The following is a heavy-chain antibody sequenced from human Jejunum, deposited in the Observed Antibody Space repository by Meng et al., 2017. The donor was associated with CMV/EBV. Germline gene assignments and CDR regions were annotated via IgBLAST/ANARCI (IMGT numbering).Heavy chain of an antibody. Sequence: KRLPSGPGPVQPSHSPSLTSLGSGASVGNACCCCSWIPRHPGRGLGWIGYIYYSGVTYYSPSLKSRLAISLDTSKNQFSLRLASVTAADTAVYYCARVRYSYGHGGDWGQGTLVTVSS. CDR1: GASVGNACCC. V-gene: IGHV4-30-4*08. CDR3: ARVRYSYGHGGD. CDR2: IYYSGVT. J-gene: IGHJ4*02. D-gene: IGHD5-18*01.